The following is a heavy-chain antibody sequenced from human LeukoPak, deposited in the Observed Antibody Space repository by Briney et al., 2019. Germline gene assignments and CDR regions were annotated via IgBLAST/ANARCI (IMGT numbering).Heavy chain of an antibody. CDR2: INHSGST. CDR1: GGSFSAYY. V-gene: IGHV4-34*01. J-gene: IGHJ5*02. Sequence: SETLSLTCAVPGGSFSAYYWSWIRQSPEKGLEWIGEINHSGSTNYNPSLKSRVTISVDTSKNQFSLKLSSVTAADTAVYYCARRFDPWGQGTLVTVSS. CDR3: ARRFDP.